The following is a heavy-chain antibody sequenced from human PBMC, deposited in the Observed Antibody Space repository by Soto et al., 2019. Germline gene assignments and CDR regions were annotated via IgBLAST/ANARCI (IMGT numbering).Heavy chain of an antibody. D-gene: IGHD2-15*01. Sequence: QVQLVQSGAEVKKPGSSVKVSCKASGGTFSSYTISWVRQAPGQGLEWMGRIIPILGIANYAPKFQGRVTIITEKSASTHYMELSSLRYEETAVYYCERGRTESGCSCERRNGYAFDIVGQGAMVTVSS. CDR2: IIPILGIA. J-gene: IGHJ3*02. CDR3: ERGRTESGCSCERRNGYAFDI. V-gene: IGHV1-69*02. CDR1: GGTFSSYT.